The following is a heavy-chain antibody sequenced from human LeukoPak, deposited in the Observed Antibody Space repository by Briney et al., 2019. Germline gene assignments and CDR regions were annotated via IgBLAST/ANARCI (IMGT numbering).Heavy chain of an antibody. V-gene: IGHV4-59*08. Sequence: SETVSLTCTVSGGSISSYYWSWIRQPPGKGLEWIGYIYYSGSTNYNPSLKSRVTISVDTSKNQFSLKLSSVTAADTAVYYCARRVRSGYSYGTFDYWGQGTLVTVSS. J-gene: IGHJ4*02. CDR3: ARRVRSGYSYGTFDY. CDR1: GGSISSYY. CDR2: IYYSGST. D-gene: IGHD5-18*01.